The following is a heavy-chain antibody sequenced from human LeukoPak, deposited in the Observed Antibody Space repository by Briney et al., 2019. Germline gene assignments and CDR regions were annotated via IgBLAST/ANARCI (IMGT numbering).Heavy chain of an antibody. Sequence: SETLSLTCSVSGGSIRNYFWSWIRQPAGKGLEWIGRIYTSGSTDYNPSLRSRVTMSVDTSRNQFSLKLTSVTAADTAVYYCAREAKSYDGSGFYHDYWGQGTLVAVSS. CDR3: AREAKSYDGSGFYHDY. V-gene: IGHV4-4*07. J-gene: IGHJ4*02. D-gene: IGHD3-22*01. CDR1: GGSIRNYF. CDR2: IYTSGST.